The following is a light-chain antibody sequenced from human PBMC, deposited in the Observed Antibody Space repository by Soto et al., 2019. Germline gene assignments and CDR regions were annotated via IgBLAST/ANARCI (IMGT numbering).Light chain of an antibody. CDR3: QQRSSRPPMYT. V-gene: IGKV3-11*01. CDR2: DAS. CDR1: QSVSSY. J-gene: IGKJ2*01. Sequence: EIVLTQSPATLSLSPGEGATLSCRASQSVSSYLVWYQQKPGQAPRLLISDASKRATGIPARFSGSGSGTDFTLTISSLEPEDFAVYYCQQRSSRPPMYTFGQGTKVEIK.